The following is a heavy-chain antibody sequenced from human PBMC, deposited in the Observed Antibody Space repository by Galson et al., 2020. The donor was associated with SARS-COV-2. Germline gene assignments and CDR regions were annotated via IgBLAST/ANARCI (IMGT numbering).Heavy chain of an antibody. CDR2: ISGSGGST. CDR1: GFTFSSCA. D-gene: IGHD4-17*01. J-gene: IGHJ4*02. CDR3: AKDRGNDYGDQLDY. V-gene: IGHV3-23*01. Sequence: TGGSLRLSCAPSGFTFSSCAMSWVRQAPGKGLEWVSAISGSGGSTYYADSVKGRFTISRDNSKNTLYLQMNNLRAEDTAIYYCAKDRGNDYGDQLDYWSQGTLVPVSS.